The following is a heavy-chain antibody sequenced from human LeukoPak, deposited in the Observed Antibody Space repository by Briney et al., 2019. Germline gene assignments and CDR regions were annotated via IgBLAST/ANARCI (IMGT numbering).Heavy chain of an antibody. D-gene: IGHD6-13*01. Sequence: ASVTVSCKASGYTFTGYYMHWVRQAPGQGLEWMGWINPNSGGTNYAQKFQGWVTMTRDTSISTAYMELSRLRSDDTAVYYCARDPGQQLDWFDPWGQGTLVTVSS. CDR3: ARDPGQQLDWFDP. CDR1: GYTFTGYY. CDR2: INPNSGGT. V-gene: IGHV1-2*04. J-gene: IGHJ5*02.